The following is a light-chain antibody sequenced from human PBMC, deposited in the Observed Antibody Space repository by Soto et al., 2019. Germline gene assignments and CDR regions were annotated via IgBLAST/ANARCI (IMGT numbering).Light chain of an antibody. Sequence: EIVLTQSPATLSLSPGERATLSCRASQSVSSSYFAWYQQKPGQAPRLLIYDASSRATGIPDRFSGSGSGTDFTLTICRLEPEDFAVYYCQQYGSSPRTFGQGTKVEIK. CDR3: QQYGSSPRT. CDR1: QSVSSSY. J-gene: IGKJ1*01. V-gene: IGKV3-20*01. CDR2: DAS.